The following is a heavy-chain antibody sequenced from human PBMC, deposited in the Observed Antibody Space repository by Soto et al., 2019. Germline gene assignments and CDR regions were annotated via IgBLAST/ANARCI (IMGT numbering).Heavy chain of an antibody. Sequence: SETLSLTCAVYGGSFSGCYWSWIRQPPGKGLEWIGEINHSGSTNYNPSLKSRVTISVDTSKDQFSLKLSSVTAADTAVYYCARSWGIAARQPLGYYYYGMDVWGQGTTVTVSS. V-gene: IGHV4-34*01. CDR1: GGSFSGCY. D-gene: IGHD6-6*01. J-gene: IGHJ6*02. CDR3: ARSWGIAARQPLGYYYYGMDV. CDR2: INHSGST.